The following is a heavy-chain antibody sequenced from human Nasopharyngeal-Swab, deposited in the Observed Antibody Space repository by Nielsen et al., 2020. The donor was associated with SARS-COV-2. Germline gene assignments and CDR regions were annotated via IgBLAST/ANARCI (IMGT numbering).Heavy chain of an antibody. Sequence: GGSLRLSCTTSGFTFGDYAMSWFRQAPGKGLEWVAFIRSKTYGGAPEYAASVKGRFTISRDGAESIAYLHMNSLETEDTGVYYCARSVGSYYGQGAFDIWGQGTMVTVSS. V-gene: IGHV3-49*01. J-gene: IGHJ3*02. CDR2: IRSKTYGGAP. CDR3: ARSVGSYYGQGAFDI. CDR1: GFTFGDYA. D-gene: IGHD1-26*01.